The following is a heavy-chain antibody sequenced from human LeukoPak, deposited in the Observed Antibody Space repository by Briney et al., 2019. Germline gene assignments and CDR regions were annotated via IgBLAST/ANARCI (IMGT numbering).Heavy chain of an antibody. V-gene: IGHV1-46*01. D-gene: IGHD3-10*01. CDR2: INPSGGST. CDR1: GYTFTSYY. Sequence: ASVKVSCKASGYTFTSYYMHWVRQAPGQGLEWMGIINPSGGSTSYAQKFQGRVTMTRNTSISTAYMELSSLRSEDTAVYYCARGNPYGSGSHMGKNFDYWGQGTLVTVSS. CDR3: ARGNPYGSGSHMGKNFDY. J-gene: IGHJ4*02.